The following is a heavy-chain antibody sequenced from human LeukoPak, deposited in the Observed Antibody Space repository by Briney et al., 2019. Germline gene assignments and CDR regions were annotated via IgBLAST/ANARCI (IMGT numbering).Heavy chain of an antibody. Sequence: ASETLSLTCTVSGGSISSYYWSWIRQPPGKGLEWIGYIYYSGSTNYNPSLKSRVTISVDTSKNQFPLKLSSVTAADTAVYYCARHGPYYYDSSGRHWYFDLWGRGTLVTVSS. CDR2: IYYSGST. D-gene: IGHD3-22*01. CDR1: GGSISSYY. J-gene: IGHJ2*01. V-gene: IGHV4-59*08. CDR3: ARHGPYYYDSSGRHWYFDL.